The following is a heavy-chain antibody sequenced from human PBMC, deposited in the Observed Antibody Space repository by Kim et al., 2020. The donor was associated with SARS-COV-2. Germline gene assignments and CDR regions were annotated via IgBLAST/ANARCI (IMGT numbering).Heavy chain of an antibody. V-gene: IGHV1-2*02. Sequence: ASVKVSCKASGYTFTGYYMHWVRQAPGQGLEWMGWINPNSGGTNYAQKFQGRVTMTRDTSISTAYMELSRLRSDDTAVYYCARDGDDGSGSLDPWGQGTLVTVSS. J-gene: IGHJ5*02. CDR2: INPNSGGT. D-gene: IGHD3-10*01. CDR3: ARDGDDGSGSLDP. CDR1: GYTFTGYY.